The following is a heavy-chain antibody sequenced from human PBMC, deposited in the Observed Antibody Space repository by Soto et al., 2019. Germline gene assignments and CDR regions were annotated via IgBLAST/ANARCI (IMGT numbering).Heavy chain of an antibody. D-gene: IGHD2-15*01. CDR2: IQSGGTT. CDR3: ARDEPHCGGCCCFWIGLDV. CDR1: GFTVSSKY. Sequence: SLRLSCAASGFTVSSKYMTWVRQAPGKGLEWVSLIQSGGTTYYADSVKGRFTISRDTSENTLHLQMDSLRVEDTAVYYCARDEPHCGGCCCFWIGLDVWGKGTTVTVSS. J-gene: IGHJ6*04. V-gene: IGHV3-66*01.